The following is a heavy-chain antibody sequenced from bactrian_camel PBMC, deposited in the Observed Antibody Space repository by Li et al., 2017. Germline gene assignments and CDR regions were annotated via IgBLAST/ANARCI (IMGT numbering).Heavy chain of an antibody. CDR3: AADLLGQNGCRRGSWYPSRTSGFAY. J-gene: IGHJ6*01. CDR2: IIRAGGSP. V-gene: IGHV3S42*01. D-gene: IGHD6*01. CDR1: GFTFSNYA. Sequence: DVQLVESGGGLVQPGGSLRLSCAASGFTFSNYAMNWVRQAPGKGLEWVSRIIRAGGSPTYADSVKGRFTISRDNAKNTLYLHLNRLKTEDTAKYYCAADLLGQNGCRRGSWYPSRTSGFAYWGQGTQVTVS.